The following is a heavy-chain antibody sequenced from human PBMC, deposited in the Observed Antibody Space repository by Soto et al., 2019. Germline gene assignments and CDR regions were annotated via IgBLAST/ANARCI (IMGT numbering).Heavy chain of an antibody. D-gene: IGHD6-19*01. CDR3: AKYSSGWYYPFDY. CDR2: ISASGGST. Sequence: GESLKISCAASGFTFSSYAMSWVRQAPGKGLEWVSAISASGGSTYYADSVKGRFTTSRDNSKNTLYLKMNSLRAEDTAVYYCAKYSSGWYYPFDYWGQGTLSTVSS. CDR1: GFTFSSYA. J-gene: IGHJ4*02. V-gene: IGHV3-23*01.